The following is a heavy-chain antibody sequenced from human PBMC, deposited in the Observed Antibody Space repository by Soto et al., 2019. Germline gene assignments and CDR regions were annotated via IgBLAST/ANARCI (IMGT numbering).Heavy chain of an antibody. J-gene: IGHJ3*02. Sequence: PGVSLRLSCAASGFTFSSYSMNWVRQAPGKGLEWVSSISSSSSYIYYADSVKGRFTISRDNAKNSLYLQMNSLRAEDTAVYYCARDGYYCSGGSCYSDGGIDAFDIWGQGTMVT. CDR1: GFTFSSYS. CDR2: ISSSSSYI. D-gene: IGHD2-15*01. V-gene: IGHV3-21*01. CDR3: ARDGYYCSGGSCYSDGGIDAFDI.